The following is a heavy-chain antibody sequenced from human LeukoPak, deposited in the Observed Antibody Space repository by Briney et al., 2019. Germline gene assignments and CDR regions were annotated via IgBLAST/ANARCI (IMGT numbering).Heavy chain of an antibody. D-gene: IGHD3-10*01. J-gene: IGHJ4*02. CDR3: ARGPMVRTNLFDY. Sequence: GGSLRLSCAVSGFTFSITWMHWVRQPPGKELVWVARITSDGSRTSYADSVKGRFTISRDNAKNTLYLQMNSLRAEDTAVYYCARGPMVRTNLFDYWGQGNLVTVSS. CDR2: ITSDGSRT. V-gene: IGHV3-74*01. CDR1: GFTFSITW.